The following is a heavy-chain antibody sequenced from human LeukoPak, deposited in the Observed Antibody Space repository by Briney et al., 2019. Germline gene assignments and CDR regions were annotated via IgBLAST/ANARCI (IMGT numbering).Heavy chain of an antibody. D-gene: IGHD3-16*01. CDR1: GGSINGHY. V-gene: IGHV4-59*11. J-gene: IGHJ6*02. CDR3: ARFGVDYDMDV. Sequence: SETLSLTCTVSGGSINGHYWTWIRQPPGKGLEWIGQIHYSGRADYNPSLKRRVTISVDTSKNQISLNLNSVTAADTAVYYCARFGVDYDMDVWGQGTRSPSP. CDR2: IHYSGRA.